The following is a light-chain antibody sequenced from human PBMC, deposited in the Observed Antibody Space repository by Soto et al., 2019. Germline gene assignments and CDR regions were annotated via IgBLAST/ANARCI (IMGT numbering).Light chain of an antibody. V-gene: IGLV2-8*01. CDR3: SSSAGSNNFV. CDR2: EVS. CDR1: SSDTGAYIY. J-gene: IGLJ1*01. Sequence: QSVLTQPPSASGAPGQSVTISCTGTSSDTGAYIYVSWYQQHPGKAPKLMISEVSRRPSGVPERFSGSKSGNTASLTVSGLQADDEAHYYCSSSAGSNNFVFGSGSKV.